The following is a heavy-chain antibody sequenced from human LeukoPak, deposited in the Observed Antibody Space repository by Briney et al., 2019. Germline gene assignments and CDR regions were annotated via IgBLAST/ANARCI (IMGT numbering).Heavy chain of an antibody. CDR3: ARGRGEGYCSGGSCYFGPSPSRGFDP. CDR1: GRSISSYD. CDR2: IYYSGRT. D-gene: IGHD2-15*01. V-gene: IGHV4-59*01. J-gene: IGHJ5*02. Sequence: TPWESLSLTCTVSGRSISSYDWSWVRQPPGKGLEWLGYIYYSGRTTYNPSLKRRVTISVDTSKNQFSLTLSSVTAADTAVYYCARGRGEGYCSGGSCYFGPSPSRGFDPWGQGTLVTVSS.